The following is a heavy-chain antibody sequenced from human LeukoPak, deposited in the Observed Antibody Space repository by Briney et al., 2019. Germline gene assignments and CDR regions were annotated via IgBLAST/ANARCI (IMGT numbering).Heavy chain of an antibody. J-gene: IGHJ3*02. CDR2: TYYRSRWYN. V-gene: IGHV6-1*01. CDR1: GDSVSSDTAA. CDR3: ATGGLWAFDM. Sequence: SQTLSLTCATSGDSVSSDTAAWNWVRQSPSRGLEWLGRTYYRSRWYNDYAASVISRITINPDTSKNQFSLQLNSVTPEDTAVYYCATGGLWAFDMWGQGTMVTVSS.